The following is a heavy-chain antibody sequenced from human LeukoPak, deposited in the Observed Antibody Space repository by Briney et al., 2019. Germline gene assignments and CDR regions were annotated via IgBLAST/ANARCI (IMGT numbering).Heavy chain of an antibody. V-gene: IGHV3-48*03. J-gene: IGHJ4*02. CDR3: ARGRDYYDSSGYSDY. CDR2: ISSSGNTI. Sequence: GGSLRLSCAASGFTFSSYEMNWVRQAPGKGLEWVSYISSSGNTIYYADSVKGRFTISRDNAKNSLYLQMNSLRAEDTAVYYCARGRDYYDSSGYSDYWGQGTLVTVSS. CDR1: GFTFSSYE. D-gene: IGHD3-22*01.